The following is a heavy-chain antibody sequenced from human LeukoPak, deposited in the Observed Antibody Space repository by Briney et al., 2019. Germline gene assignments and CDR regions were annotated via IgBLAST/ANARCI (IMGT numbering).Heavy chain of an antibody. CDR2: INHSGST. Sequence: SETLSLTCAVYGGSFSGYYWSWIRQPPGKGLEWIGEINHSGSTNYNPSLQSRGTISVDTCKSQFSLKLSSVTAADTAVYYCARGEISVAPYIEGRNWFDPWGQGTLVTVSS. CDR1: GGSFSGYY. J-gene: IGHJ5*02. D-gene: IGHD3-16*02. CDR3: ARGEISVAPYIEGRNWFDP. V-gene: IGHV4-34*01.